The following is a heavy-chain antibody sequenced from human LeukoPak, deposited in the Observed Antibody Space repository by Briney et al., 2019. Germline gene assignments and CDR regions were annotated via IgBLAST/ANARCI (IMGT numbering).Heavy chain of an antibody. CDR2: IYTSGST. V-gene: IGHV4-4*07. Sequence: PSETLSLTCAVYGGSFSGYYWSWIRQPAGKGLEWIGRIYTSGSTNYNPSLKSRVTISVDTSKNQFSLKLSSVTAADTAVYYCARDLAVIGAFDIWGQGTMVTVSS. CDR1: GGSFSGYY. J-gene: IGHJ3*02. CDR3: ARDLAVIGAFDI. D-gene: IGHD3-22*01.